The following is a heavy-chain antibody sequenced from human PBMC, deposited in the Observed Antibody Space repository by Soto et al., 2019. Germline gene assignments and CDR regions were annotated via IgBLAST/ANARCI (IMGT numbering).Heavy chain of an antibody. D-gene: IGHD3-10*01. CDR3: ARLGDYGSGSY. V-gene: IGHV3-48*04. Sequence: EVHLVKSGGDLIQTGGSLRLSCAASGFSFSSFSMNWVRQAPGKGLEWVSYISGSGTTTYYADSVKGRFTISRDNAKNSLYLQMNSLQAEDTAVYYCARLGDYGSGSYWGQGTLVTVSS. CDR2: ISGSGTTT. CDR1: GFSFSSFS. J-gene: IGHJ4*02.